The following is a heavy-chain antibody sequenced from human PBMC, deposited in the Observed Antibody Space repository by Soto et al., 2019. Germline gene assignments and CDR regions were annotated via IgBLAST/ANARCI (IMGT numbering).Heavy chain of an antibody. V-gene: IGHV6-1*01. CDR3: PSCSAIHAAFCAYFDY. Sequence: SQTLSLTCAISGDSVSSNSAAWNWIRESPSRGLEWLGRTYYRSKWYNDYAVSVKSRITINPDTSKKQISLQLNSVTPEDTAVYSCPSCSAIHAAFCAYFDYWGPGILQNVSS. D-gene: IGHD2-2*02. J-gene: IGHJ4*02. CDR2: TYYRSKWYN. CDR1: GDSVSSNSAA.